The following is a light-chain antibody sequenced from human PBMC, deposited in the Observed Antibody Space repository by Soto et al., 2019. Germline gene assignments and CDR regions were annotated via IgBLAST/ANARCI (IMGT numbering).Light chain of an antibody. CDR3: LPYGNSPPYT. V-gene: IGKV3-20*01. Sequence: EIVLSQSPDALSLSPGERVSLSCRASRPVVRQYIAWYQQKPGQPPRLLFYGVSSRATGIPDRFSASGSGTDFTLTISRLEPEDFAVYYCLPYGNSPPYTFGQGTKLEIK. CDR2: GVS. J-gene: IGKJ2*01. CDR1: RPVVRQY.